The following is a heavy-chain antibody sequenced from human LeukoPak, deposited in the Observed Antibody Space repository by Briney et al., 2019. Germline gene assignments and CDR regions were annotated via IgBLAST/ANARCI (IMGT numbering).Heavy chain of an antibody. CDR2: IIPILGIA. CDR3: ARVDTAMVIDY. D-gene: IGHD5-18*01. Sequence: SVKVSCKASGGTFSSYAISWVRQAPGQGLEWMGRIIPILGIANYAQKFQGRVTITADKSTSTAYMELSSLRSEDTAVYYCARVDTAMVIDYLGQGTLVTVSS. V-gene: IGHV1-69*04. J-gene: IGHJ4*02. CDR1: GGTFSSYA.